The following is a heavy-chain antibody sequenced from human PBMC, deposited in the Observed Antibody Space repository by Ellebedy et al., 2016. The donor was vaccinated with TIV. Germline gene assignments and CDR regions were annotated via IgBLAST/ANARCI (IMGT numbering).Heavy chain of an antibody. CDR1: GFIFSSYS. CDR3: GSSSRGYSGVYMDV. CDR2: IKSDGSST. J-gene: IGHJ6*02. Sequence: GESLKISCAASGFIFSSYSMNWVRQAPGKGLVWVSRIKSDGSSTNYADSVKGRFTISSDNAKNTLYLQMNSLRVEDTAVYYCGSSSRGYSGVYMDVWGQGTTVTVSS. D-gene: IGHD5-12*01. V-gene: IGHV3-74*01.